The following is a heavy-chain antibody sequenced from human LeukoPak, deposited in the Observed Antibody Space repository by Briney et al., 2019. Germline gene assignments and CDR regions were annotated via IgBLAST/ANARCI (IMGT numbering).Heavy chain of an antibody. CDR3: SRKGTGDELDF. J-gene: IGHJ4*02. CDR2: INPNSSGT. CDR1: GYTLTGNY. D-gene: IGHD7-27*01. V-gene: IGHV1-2*02. Sequence: ASVKVSCKASGYTLTGNYMHWVRQAPGQGLEWMGWINPNSSGTLYAQKFQGRVTMTRDTSITTAYMELRRLRSADTAVYYCSRKGTGDELDFWGQGTLVTVSS.